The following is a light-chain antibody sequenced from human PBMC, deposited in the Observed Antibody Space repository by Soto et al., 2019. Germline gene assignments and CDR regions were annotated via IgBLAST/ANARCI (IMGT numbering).Light chain of an antibody. J-gene: IGLJ1*01. Sequence: QSVLTQPPSASGSPGQSVTISCTGSDSDIGAYKYVSWYQQHPGEAPKVVIYEVSKRPSGVPDRFSGSKSGNTASLTVSGLQAEDEADYYCSSYAGSNNLYVFGTGTKVTVL. V-gene: IGLV2-8*01. CDR2: EVS. CDR1: DSDIGAYKY. CDR3: SSYAGSNNLYV.